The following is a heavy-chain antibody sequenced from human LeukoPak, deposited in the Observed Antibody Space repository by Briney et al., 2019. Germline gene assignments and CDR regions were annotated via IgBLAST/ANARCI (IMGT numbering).Heavy chain of an antibody. D-gene: IGHD3-22*01. Sequence: ASVKVSCKTSGYTFSDYTINWVRQAPGQGLEWMGWMNPNSGNTGYAQKFQGRVTMTRDTSISTAYMELSRLGSDDTAVYYCARAPTYYYDTGAFDIWGQGTMVTVSS. CDR1: GYTFSDYT. J-gene: IGHJ3*02. CDR2: MNPNSGNT. CDR3: ARAPTYYYDTGAFDI. V-gene: IGHV1-2*02.